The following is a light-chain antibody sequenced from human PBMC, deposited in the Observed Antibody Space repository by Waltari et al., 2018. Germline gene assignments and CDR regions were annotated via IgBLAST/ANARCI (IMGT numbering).Light chain of an antibody. J-gene: IGKJ1*01. CDR3: QQGHTFPPT. V-gene: IGKV1-12*01. CDR1: QGIAGW. Sequence: DIQMTHSPSLVPASLGDKVTITSRASQGIAGWITWYQHKPGKAPKLLIYATSTLQTGFPSSFSGKGSGTEFSLTISGLRPEDCATYCCQQGHTFPPTFGQGTKVQI. CDR2: ATS.